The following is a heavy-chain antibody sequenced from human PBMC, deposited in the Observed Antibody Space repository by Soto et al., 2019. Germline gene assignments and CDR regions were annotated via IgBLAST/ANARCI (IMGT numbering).Heavy chain of an antibody. D-gene: IGHD3-16*02. CDR3: ARVYVWGSYRYGRIDY. CDR2: INHSGST. CDR1: GGSFSGYY. J-gene: IGHJ4*02. Sequence: TSETLSLTCAVYGGSFSGYYWSWIRQPPGKGLEWIGEINHSGSTNYNPSLKSRVTISVDTSKNQFSLKLRSVTAADTAVYYCARVYVWGSYRYGRIDYWGQGTLVTVSS. V-gene: IGHV4-34*01.